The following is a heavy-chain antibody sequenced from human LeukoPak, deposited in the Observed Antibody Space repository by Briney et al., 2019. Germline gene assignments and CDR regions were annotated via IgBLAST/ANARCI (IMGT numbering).Heavy chain of an antibody. Sequence: GASVKVSCTASRYTFTRYRICWVRHAPGQGLEWMGWISAYNGNTNYAQKLQGRVTTTTDTSTSTAYMELRSLRSDDTAVYYCARDRELPAANYYYYYGMDVWGQGTTVTVSS. CDR2: ISAYNGNT. CDR1: RYTFTRYR. J-gene: IGHJ6*02. D-gene: IGHD2-2*01. V-gene: IGHV1-18*01. CDR3: ARDRELPAANYYYYYGMDV.